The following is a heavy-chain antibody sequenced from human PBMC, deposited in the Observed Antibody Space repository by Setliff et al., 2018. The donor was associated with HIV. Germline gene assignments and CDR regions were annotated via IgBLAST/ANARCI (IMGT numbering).Heavy chain of an antibody. D-gene: IGHD5-18*01. CDR2: MSYDGNNK. CDR1: GFIFSSYA. J-gene: IGHJ4*02. V-gene: IGHV3-30*07. Sequence: GGSLRLSCAASGFIFSSYAMHWVRQAPGKGLEWVAVMSYDGNNKYYADSVKGRFTISRDNSKNTLYLQMNSLRADDTAIYYCAKGFRPVDTALVSGPTYWGQGIRVTVSS. CDR3: AKGFRPVDTALVSGPTY.